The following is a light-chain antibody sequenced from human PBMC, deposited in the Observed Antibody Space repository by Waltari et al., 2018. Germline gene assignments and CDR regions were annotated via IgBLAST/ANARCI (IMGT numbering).Light chain of an antibody. Sequence: IVLTQFPGTLSLSQGERAPLSCRASQSVSRSLACYQQKPGQAPKLLIYGASTRATGIPDRFTGSGSGTDFSLTISSLEPEDFAIYFCQHYVRLPATFGQGTKVEIK. CDR2: GAS. CDR3: QHYVRLPAT. V-gene: IGKV3-20*01. J-gene: IGKJ1*01. CDR1: QSVSRS.